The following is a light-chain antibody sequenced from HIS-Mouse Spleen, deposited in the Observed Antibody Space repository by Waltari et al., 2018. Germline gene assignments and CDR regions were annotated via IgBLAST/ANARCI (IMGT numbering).Light chain of an antibody. Sequence: QSALTQPPSVSGSPGQSVTISCTGTSSDVGSYNRVSWYQQPPGTAPKLMIYEVSTRPSWFPGRFSGSKSGNTASLTISGLQAEDEADYYCSSYTSSSTLVFGGGTKLTVL. J-gene: IGLJ2*01. CDR1: SSDVGSYNR. V-gene: IGLV2-18*02. CDR2: EVS. CDR3: SSYTSSSTLV.